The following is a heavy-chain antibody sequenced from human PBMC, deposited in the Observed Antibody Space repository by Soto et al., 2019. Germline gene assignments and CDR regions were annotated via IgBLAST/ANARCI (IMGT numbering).Heavy chain of an antibody. CDR1: KFTFSSYW. J-gene: IGHJ3*01. V-gene: IGHV3-7*01. CDR2: INQDGSDK. Sequence: GGSLRLSCAASKFTFSSYWMSWVRQAPGKGLEWVANINQDGSDKKYVDSVKGRFTISRENAENSLYLQMDSLRAEDTAVYFSARVQYSDGGYRAFDFWGQGTMVTVSS. D-gene: IGHD5-12*01. CDR3: ARVQYSDGGYRAFDF.